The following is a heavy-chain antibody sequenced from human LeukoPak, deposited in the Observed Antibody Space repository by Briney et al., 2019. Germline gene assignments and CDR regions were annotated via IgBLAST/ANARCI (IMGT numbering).Heavy chain of an antibody. CDR2: IHPGDSDT. J-gene: IGHJ2*01. D-gene: IGHD4-17*01. V-gene: IGHV5-51*01. CDR1: GYSFNTYW. CDR3: ARQVMSTVTASVYWYFDL. Sequence: GDSLKISCKGSGYSFNTYWIGWVRQMPGKGLEWMGIIHPGDSDTRYSPSFQGQVTISADKSINTAYLQWSSLKASDTAMYYCARQVMSTVTASVYWYFDLWGRGTLVTVSS.